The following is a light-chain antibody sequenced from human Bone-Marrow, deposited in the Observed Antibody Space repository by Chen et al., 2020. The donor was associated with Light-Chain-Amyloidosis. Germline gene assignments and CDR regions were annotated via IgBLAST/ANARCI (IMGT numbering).Light chain of an antibody. CDR3: SSYTITNTLV. Sequence: HSALTQPASVSGSPGQSITISCTGTSSDVGGDNHVSWYQQHPDKAPKLMIYEVTNRPSWVPDRFSASKSDNTASLTISGLQTEDEADDFCSSYTITNTLVFGSGTRVTVL. CDR1: SSDVGGDNH. J-gene: IGLJ1*01. V-gene: IGLV2-14*01. CDR2: EVT.